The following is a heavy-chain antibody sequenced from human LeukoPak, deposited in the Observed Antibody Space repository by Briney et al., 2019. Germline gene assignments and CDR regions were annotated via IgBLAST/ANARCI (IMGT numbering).Heavy chain of an antibody. CDR2: IYSGGST. V-gene: IGHV3-53*01. J-gene: IGHJ3*02. Sequence: GGSLRLSCAASGFTVSSNYMSWVRQAPGKGLEWVSVIYSGGSTYYADSVKGRFTISRDNSKNTLYLQMNSLRAEDTAVYYCASLAVAGTGAHAFDIWGQGTIVTVSS. CDR3: ASLAVAGTGAHAFDI. D-gene: IGHD6-19*01. CDR1: GFTVSSNY.